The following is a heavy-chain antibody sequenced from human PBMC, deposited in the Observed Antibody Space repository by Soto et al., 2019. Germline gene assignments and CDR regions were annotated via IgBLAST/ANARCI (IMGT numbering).Heavy chain of an antibody. Sequence: GGSLRLACAASGFTFSNYAMSWVRQAPGKGLEWVSAIREDGSEKYYADSVKGRFTISRDNAKNSLYLQMNSLRAEDTAVYYCARDRTPSGSYSALDHYYYYGMDVWGQGTTVTVSS. D-gene: IGHD3-10*01. CDR1: GFTFSNYA. CDR2: IREDGSEK. J-gene: IGHJ6*02. V-gene: IGHV3-7*01. CDR3: ARDRTPSGSYSALDHYYYYGMDV.